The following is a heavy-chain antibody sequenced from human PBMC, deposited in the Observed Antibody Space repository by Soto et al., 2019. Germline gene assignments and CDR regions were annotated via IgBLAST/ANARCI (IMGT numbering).Heavy chain of an antibody. CDR1: GGSIRSGDYY. J-gene: IGHJ5*02. Sequence: PSETLSLTCSVSGGSIRSGDYYWSWIRQPPGKGLEWIGTVYHNENTYYNPSLKSRITISADTAKNQFSLNLRSVTAADTAIYFCARRERYYGSPGWFDPWGQGTLVTASS. CDR2: VYHNENT. V-gene: IGHV4-39*01. CDR3: ARRERYYGSPGWFDP. D-gene: IGHD3-16*01.